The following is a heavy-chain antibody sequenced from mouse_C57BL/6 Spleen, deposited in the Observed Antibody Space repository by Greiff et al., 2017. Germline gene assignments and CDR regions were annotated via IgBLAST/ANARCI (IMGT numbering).Heavy chain of an antibody. J-gene: IGHJ4*01. CDR3: ARARDYDGYAMDY. Sequence: EVQVVESEGGLVQPGSSMKLSCTASGFTFSDYYMAWVRQVPEKGLEWVANINYDGSSTYYLDSLKSRFIISRDNAKNILYLQMSSLKSEDTATYYCARARDYDGYAMDYWGQGTSVTVSS. CDR1: GFTFSDYY. CDR2: INYDGSST. D-gene: IGHD2-4*01. V-gene: IGHV5-16*01.